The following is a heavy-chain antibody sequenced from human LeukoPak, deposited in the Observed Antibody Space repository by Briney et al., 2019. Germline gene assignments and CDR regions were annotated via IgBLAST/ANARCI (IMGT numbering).Heavy chain of an antibody. CDR2: IIPIFGTA. CDR3: AREGHLTPYFDY. V-gene: IGHV1-69*05. J-gene: IGHJ4*02. Sequence: SVKVSFKASGGTFSSYAISGVRQAPGQGLEWMGGIIPIFGTANYAQKFQGRVTITTDESTSTAYMELSSLRSEDTAVYYCAREGHLTPYFDYWGQGTLVAVSS. CDR1: GGTFSSYA. D-gene: IGHD4/OR15-4a*01.